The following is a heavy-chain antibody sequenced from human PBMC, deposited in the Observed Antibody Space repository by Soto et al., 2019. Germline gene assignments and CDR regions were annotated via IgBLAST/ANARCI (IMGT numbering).Heavy chain of an antibody. D-gene: IGHD2-21*01. V-gene: IGHV1-8*01. Sequence: ASVKVSCKASVYTFTSYDINWVPQATGQGLEWMGWMNPNSGNTGYAQKFQGRVTMTRNTSISTAYMELSSLRSEDTAVYYCARNPAYCGGDCSDYWGQGTLVPVSS. CDR1: VYTFTSYD. J-gene: IGHJ4*02. CDR3: ARNPAYCGGDCSDY. CDR2: MNPNSGNT.